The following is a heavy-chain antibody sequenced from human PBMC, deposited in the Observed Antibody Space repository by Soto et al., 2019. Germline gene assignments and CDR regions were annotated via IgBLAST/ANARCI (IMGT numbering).Heavy chain of an antibody. V-gene: IGHV6-1*01. J-gene: IGHJ6*02. CDR3: ARDICSGGSCYSYYYGMDV. Sequence: QVQLQQSGPGLVKPSQTLSLTCAISGDSVSSNSAAWNWIRQSPSRGLEWLGRTYYRSKWYNDYAVSVKSRITINPETSKNQFSLQLNSVTPEDTAVYYCARDICSGGSCYSYYYGMDVWGQGTTVTVSS. D-gene: IGHD2-15*01. CDR1: GDSVSSNSAA. CDR2: TYYRSKWYN.